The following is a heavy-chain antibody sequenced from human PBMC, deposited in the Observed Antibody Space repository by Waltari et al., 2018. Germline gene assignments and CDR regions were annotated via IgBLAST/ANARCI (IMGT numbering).Heavy chain of an antibody. D-gene: IGHD6-13*01. CDR2: IYTYKGNT. J-gene: IGHJ4*02. V-gene: IGHV1-18*01. Sequence: QLVQSGAEVKKPGASVKVSCKASGYIFSNYGITWVRKAPGQGLAWMGWIYTYKGNTKYQQKLQGRVTMITDTSTTTAYMEIRSRRSDDTAIYYCARDDVDSSNFVGFWGQGTLVTVSS. CDR1: GYIFSNYG. CDR3: ARDDVDSSNFVGF.